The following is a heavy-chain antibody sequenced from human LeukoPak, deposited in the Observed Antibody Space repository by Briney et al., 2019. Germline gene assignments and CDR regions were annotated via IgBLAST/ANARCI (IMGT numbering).Heavy chain of an antibody. CDR1: GFTFSSYG. CDR2: IWYDGSNK. V-gene: IGHV3-33*06. CDR3: AKDMVRGVIINLFDY. Sequence: GGSLRLSCAASGFTFSSYGMHWVRQAPGKGLEGVAVIWYDGSNKYYADSVKGRFTISRDNSKNKLYLKMNSLRAEDTAVYYCAKDMVRGVIINLFDYWGQGTLVTVSS. D-gene: IGHD3-10*01. J-gene: IGHJ4*02.